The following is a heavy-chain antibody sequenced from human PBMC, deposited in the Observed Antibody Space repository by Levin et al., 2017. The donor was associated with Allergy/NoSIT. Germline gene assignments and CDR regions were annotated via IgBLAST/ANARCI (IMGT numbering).Heavy chain of an antibody. Sequence: GGSLRLSCAASGFTFSSYGMHWVRQAPGKGLEWVAVIWYDGSNKYYADSVKGRFTISRDNSKNTLYLQMNSLRAEDTAVYYCARESGTGRFDPWGQGTLVTVSS. CDR1: GFTFSSYG. V-gene: IGHV3-33*01. J-gene: IGHJ5*02. D-gene: IGHD1-1*01. CDR3: ARESGTGRFDP. CDR2: IWYDGSNK.